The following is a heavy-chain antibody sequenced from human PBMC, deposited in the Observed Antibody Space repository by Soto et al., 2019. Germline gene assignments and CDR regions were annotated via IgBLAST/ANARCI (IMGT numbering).Heavy chain of an antibody. V-gene: IGHV3-23*01. Sequence: EVQLLESGGGLVQPGGSLRLSCAASGFSFVNYAMNWVRQAPGKGLEWVSGLSGSGTSTYYADSVKGRFTISRDNSRDTLFLQMNSLTADDTAVYYCAKATTNGGWFNPFDSWGLGALVTVSS. CDR3: AKATTNGGWFNPFDS. CDR2: LSGSGTST. J-gene: IGHJ4*02. CDR1: GFSFVNYA. D-gene: IGHD6-19*01.